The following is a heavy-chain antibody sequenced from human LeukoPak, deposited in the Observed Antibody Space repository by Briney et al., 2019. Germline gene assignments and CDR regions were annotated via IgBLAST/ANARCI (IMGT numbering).Heavy chain of an antibody. CDR1: GGSISSSGYY. Sequence: SEALSLTCTVSGGSISSSGYYWGWIRQPPGRGLEWIGSIYYSGSTYYNPSLKSRVTISVDTSKNQFSRKLSSVTAADTAVYYCARRLAGTADYCGQGTLVTVSS. CDR3: ARRLAGTADY. V-gene: IGHV4-39*01. CDR2: IYYSGST. D-gene: IGHD6-13*01. J-gene: IGHJ4*02.